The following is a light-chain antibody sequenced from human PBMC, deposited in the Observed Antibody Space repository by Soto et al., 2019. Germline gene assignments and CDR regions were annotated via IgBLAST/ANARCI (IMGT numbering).Light chain of an antibody. CDR1: SSDVGSYNL. CDR3: CSYAGNRV. Sequence: QSALTQPASVSGSPGQSITISCTGTSSDVGSYNLVSWYQQHPGKAPKLMIYEGSKRPSGVSNRFSGSKSGNTASLTISGLQAEDEADYYCCSYAGNRVFGGETKLSVL. J-gene: IGLJ2*01. V-gene: IGLV2-23*01. CDR2: EGS.